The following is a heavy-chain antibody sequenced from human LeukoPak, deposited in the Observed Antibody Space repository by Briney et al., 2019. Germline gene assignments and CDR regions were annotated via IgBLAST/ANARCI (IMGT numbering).Heavy chain of an antibody. Sequence: KPSETLSLTCAVYGGSFSGYYWSWIRQPPGKGLEWIGEINHSGSTNYNPSLKSRVTISVDTSKNQFSLKLSPVTAANTAVYYCARRGNYYGSGRSRSSFDPWGQGTLVTVSS. CDR1: GGSFSGYY. CDR2: INHSGST. CDR3: ARRGNYYGSGRSRSSFDP. V-gene: IGHV4-34*01. D-gene: IGHD3-10*01. J-gene: IGHJ5*02.